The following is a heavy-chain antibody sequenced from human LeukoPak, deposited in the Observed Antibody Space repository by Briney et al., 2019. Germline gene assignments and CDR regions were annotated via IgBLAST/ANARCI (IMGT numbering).Heavy chain of an antibody. CDR3: AKGYYGSGSYGWFDP. V-gene: IGHV3-23*01. D-gene: IGHD3-10*01. Sequence: GGTLRLSCAASGFTFSSSGMIWVRQAPGKGLEWVSAISGSGDRTYHADSVKGRFTISRDNSKNTLYLHMNSLRAEDTAVYYCAKGYYGSGSYGWFDPWGQGTLVTVSS. J-gene: IGHJ5*02. CDR2: ISGSGDRT. CDR1: GFTFSSSG.